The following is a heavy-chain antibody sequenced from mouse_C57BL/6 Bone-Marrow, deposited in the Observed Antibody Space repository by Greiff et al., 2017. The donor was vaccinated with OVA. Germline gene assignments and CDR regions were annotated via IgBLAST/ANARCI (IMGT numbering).Heavy chain of an antibody. CDR3: ARCTNYYGLSMDY. V-gene: IGHV1-81*01. Sequence: VMLVESGAELARPGASVKLSCKASGYTFTSYGISWVKQRTGQGLEWIGEIYPRSGNPYYNEKFKGKATLTADKSSSTAYMELRSLTSEDSAVYFCARCTNYYGLSMDYWGQGTSVTVSS. CDR2: IYPRSGNP. D-gene: IGHD1-2*01. CDR1: GYTFTSYG. J-gene: IGHJ4*01.